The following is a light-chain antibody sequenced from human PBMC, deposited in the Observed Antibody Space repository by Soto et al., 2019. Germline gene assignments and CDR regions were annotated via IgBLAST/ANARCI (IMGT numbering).Light chain of an antibody. CDR3: SSYTSSSPPVV. CDR1: SSDVGGYNY. Sequence: QSALTQPASVSGSPGQSITISCTGTSSDVGGYNYVSWYQQHPGKAPKLMIYDVSNRPSGVSNRFSGSKSGNTASLTISGRQPEDEADYYCSSYTSSSPPVVFGGGTKLTVL. J-gene: IGLJ2*01. CDR2: DVS. V-gene: IGLV2-14*01.